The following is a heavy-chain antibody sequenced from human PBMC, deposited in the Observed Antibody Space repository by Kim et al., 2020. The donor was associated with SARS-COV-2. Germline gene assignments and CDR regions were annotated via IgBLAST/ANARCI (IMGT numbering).Heavy chain of an antibody. CDR3: ARPTLPRAFDI. D-gene: IGHD3-10*01. J-gene: IGHJ3*02. CDR1: GGSISSSSYY. V-gene: IGHV4-39*01. CDR2: IYYSGST. Sequence: SETLSLTCTVSGGSISSSSYYWGWIRQPPGKGLEWIGSIYYSGSTYYNPSLKSRVTISVDTSKNQFSLKLSAVTAADTAVYYCARPTLPRAFDIWGQGTMVTVSS.